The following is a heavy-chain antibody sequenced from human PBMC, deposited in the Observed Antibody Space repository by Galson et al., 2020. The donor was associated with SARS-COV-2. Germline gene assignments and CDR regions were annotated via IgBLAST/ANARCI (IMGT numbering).Heavy chain of an antibody. V-gene: IGHV3-30-3*01. CDR2: ISYDGSNK. CDR3: ARDQGSGWYP. D-gene: IGHD6-19*01. J-gene: IGHJ5*02. CDR1: GFTFSSYA. Sequence: GESLKISCAASGFTFSSYAMHWVRQAPGKGLEWVAVISYDGSNKYYADSVKGRFTISRDNSKNTLYLQMNSLRAEDTAVYYCARDQGSGWYPWGQGTLVTVSS.